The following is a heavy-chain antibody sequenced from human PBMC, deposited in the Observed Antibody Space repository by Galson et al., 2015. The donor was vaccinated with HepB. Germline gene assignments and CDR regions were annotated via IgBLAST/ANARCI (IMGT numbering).Heavy chain of an antibody. Sequence: SLRLSCAASGFTFSSYAMHWVRQAPGKGLEWVAVISYDGSNKYYADSVKGRFTISRDNSKNTLYLQMNSLRAEDTAVYYCARFYGDPDYWGQGTLVTVSS. V-gene: IGHV3-30*04. CDR3: ARFYGDPDY. D-gene: IGHD4-17*01. CDR1: GFTFSSYA. CDR2: ISYDGSNK. J-gene: IGHJ4*02.